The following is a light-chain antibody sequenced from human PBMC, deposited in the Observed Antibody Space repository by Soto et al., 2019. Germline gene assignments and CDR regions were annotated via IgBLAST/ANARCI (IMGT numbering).Light chain of an antibody. V-gene: IGKV1-17*01. J-gene: IGKJ2*01. CDR3: LHHYTYPRT. Sequence: IQITQSPSSLSASVGDRVTITCRASQGIRNDLGWFQQKPGKAPKRLIFAASNLESGVPSRFSGSGAVTEFTLTISSLKAEDFATYYCLHHYTYPRTFVQGTKLEIK. CDR2: AAS. CDR1: QGIRND.